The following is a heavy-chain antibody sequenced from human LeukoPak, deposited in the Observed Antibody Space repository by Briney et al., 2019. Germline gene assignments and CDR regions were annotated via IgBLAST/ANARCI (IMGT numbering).Heavy chain of an antibody. J-gene: IGHJ4*02. V-gene: IGHV4-30-4*01. CDR3: ARSSDGYRFDY. Sequence: PSETLSLTCTVSGGSISSGDYYRSWIRQPPGKGLEWIGYIYYSGSTYYHPSLKSRVTLSLDTSKNQFSLKLSSVTAADTAVYYCARSSDGYRFDYWGQGILVTVSS. CDR2: IYYSGST. D-gene: IGHD5-24*01. CDR1: GGSISSGDYY.